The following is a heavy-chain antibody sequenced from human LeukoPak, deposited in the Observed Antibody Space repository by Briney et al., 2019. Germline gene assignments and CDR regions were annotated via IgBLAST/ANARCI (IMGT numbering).Heavy chain of an antibody. CDR2: IYYSGST. CDR1: GGSISSYY. Sequence: PSETLSLTCTVSGGSISSYYWSWIRQPPGKGLEWIGYIYYSGSTNYNPSLKSRVTISVDTSKNQFSLKLSSVTAADTAVYYCARHYSSGWYSSRYYYGMDVWGQGTTVTVSS. V-gene: IGHV4-59*08. D-gene: IGHD6-19*01. CDR3: ARHYSSGWYSSRYYYGMDV. J-gene: IGHJ6*02.